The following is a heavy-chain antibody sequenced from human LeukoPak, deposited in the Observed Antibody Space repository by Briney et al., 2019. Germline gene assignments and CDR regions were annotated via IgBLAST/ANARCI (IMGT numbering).Heavy chain of an antibody. J-gene: IGHJ4*02. Sequence: GGSLRLSCAASGFTFSSYAMSWVRQAPGKGLEWVSGISGSGDNTYYADSVKSRFTISRDNSKNTLYVQVNSLGTEDTAAYYCAKGSYYDSSGSFYFDYWGQGTLVTVSS. V-gene: IGHV3-23*01. CDR2: ISGSGDNT. CDR3: AKGSYYDSSGSFYFDY. CDR1: GFTFSSYA. D-gene: IGHD3-22*01.